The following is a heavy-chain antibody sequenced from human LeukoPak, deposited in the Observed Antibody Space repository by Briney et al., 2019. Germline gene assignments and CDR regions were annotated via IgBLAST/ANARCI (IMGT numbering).Heavy chain of an antibody. CDR3: TTKVIRGNSGDDYDD. CDR1: GVTFSSYG. D-gene: IGHD5-12*01. V-gene: IGHV3-30*03. Sequence: KSGGSLRLSCAASGVTFSSYGMHWVRQAPGKGLEWVALISSDGNDKLYGDSVKGRFTISRDDSKSTLYLQMNSLRAEDTAVYYCTTKVIRGNSGDDYDDWGQGTLVTVSS. J-gene: IGHJ4*02. CDR2: ISSDGNDK.